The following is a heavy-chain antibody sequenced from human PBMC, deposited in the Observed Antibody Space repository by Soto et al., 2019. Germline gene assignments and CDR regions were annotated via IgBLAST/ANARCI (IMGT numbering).Heavy chain of an antibody. CDR1: GGSMSSDTYS. CDR2: IYHSGTT. Sequence: PSETLSLTCAVSGGSMSSDTYSWSWIRQPPGKGLEWIGYIYHSGTTYYNPSLRSRVTLSVDRSKNEFSLKLTSVTAADTAVYYCARHLWGGSGSFDYWVQGTLVTVSS. D-gene: IGHD3-10*01. CDR3: ARHLWGGSGSFDY. J-gene: IGHJ4*02. V-gene: IGHV4-30-2*01.